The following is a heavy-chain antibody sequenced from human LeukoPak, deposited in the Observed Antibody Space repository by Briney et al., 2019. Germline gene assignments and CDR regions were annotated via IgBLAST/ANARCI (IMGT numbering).Heavy chain of an antibody. D-gene: IGHD5-12*01. V-gene: IGHV1-8*01. CDR2: MNAKSGNT. J-gene: IGHJ4*02. CDR3: SRIPSGYDGKYNFDY. CDR1: GYTFTSYD. Sequence: ASVKVSCEASGYTFTSYDINWVRQATGQGLEWMAWMNAKSGNTDYAQKLQGRVTMTRNTAISTVYMELISMRSEDAAVYYCSRIPSGYDGKYNFDYWGQGTLVTVSS.